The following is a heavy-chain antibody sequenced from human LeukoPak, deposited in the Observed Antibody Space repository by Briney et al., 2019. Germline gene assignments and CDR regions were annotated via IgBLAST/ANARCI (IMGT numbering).Heavy chain of an antibody. Sequence: PGGSLRLSCAASGFTFNTFAMSWVRQAPGKGLEWVSGISGNGASTYYADSVKGRFTISRDNSKNTLYLQMNSLRAEDTAVYYCAKAGGLLLYYFDYCGKGTLVTVSS. V-gene: IGHV3-23*01. CDR1: GFTFNTFA. D-gene: IGHD2-15*01. CDR3: AKAGGLLLYYFDY. J-gene: IGHJ4*02. CDR2: ISGNGAST.